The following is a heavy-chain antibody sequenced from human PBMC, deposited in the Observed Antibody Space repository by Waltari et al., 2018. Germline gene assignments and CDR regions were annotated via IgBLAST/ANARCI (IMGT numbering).Heavy chain of an antibody. CDR1: GGSISSYY. V-gene: IGHV4-59*01. J-gene: IGHJ5*02. CDR3: ARAVLLEWLFFDP. D-gene: IGHD3-3*01. Sequence: QVQLQESGPGLVKPSETLSLTCTVSGGSISSYYWSWLRQPPGKGLEWIGYIYYSGSTNYNPSLKSRVTISVDTSKNQFSLKLSSVTAADTAVYYCARAVLLEWLFFDPWGQGTLVTVSS. CDR2: IYYSGST.